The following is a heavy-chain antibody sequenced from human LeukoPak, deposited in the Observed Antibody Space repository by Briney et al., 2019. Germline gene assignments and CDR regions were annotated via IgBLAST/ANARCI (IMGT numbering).Heavy chain of an antibody. CDR3: AKDNYDSSGYYYGGH. CDR1: GFTFSSYA. V-gene: IGHV3-23*01. Sequence: GGSLRLSCAASGFTFSSYAMSWVRQAPGKGLEWVSGISGSGGSTYYADSVKGRFTISRDNSKNTLYLQMNSLRAEDTAVYYCAKDNYDSSGYYYGGHWGQGTLVTVSS. CDR2: ISGSGGST. D-gene: IGHD3-22*01. J-gene: IGHJ4*02.